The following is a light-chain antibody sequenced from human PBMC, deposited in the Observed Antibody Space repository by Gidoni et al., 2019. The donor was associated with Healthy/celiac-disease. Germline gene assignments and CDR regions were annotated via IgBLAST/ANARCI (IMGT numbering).Light chain of an antibody. Sequence: PSSLSASVGDRVTITCRASQSISSYLNWYQQKPGKAPKLLIYAASSLQSGVPSRFSGSGSGTDFTLTISSLQPEDFATYYCQQSYSTLGTFGQXTKLEIK. CDR2: AAS. CDR1: QSISSY. J-gene: IGKJ2*02. CDR3: QQSYSTLGT. V-gene: IGKV1-39*01.